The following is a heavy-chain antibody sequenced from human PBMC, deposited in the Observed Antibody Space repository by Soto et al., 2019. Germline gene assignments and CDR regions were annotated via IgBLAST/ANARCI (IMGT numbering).Heavy chain of an antibody. CDR1: GGSFSGYY. CDR2: INHSGST. V-gene: IGHV4-34*01. Sequence: SETLSLTCAFYGGSFSGYYWSWIRQPPGKGLEWIGEINHSGSTNYNPSLKSRVTISVDTSKNQFSLKLSSVTAADTAVYYCARGGISHWAYFYYMDVWDRGTTVTVSS. CDR3: ARGGISHWAYFYYMDV. J-gene: IGHJ6*03. D-gene: IGHD2-21*01.